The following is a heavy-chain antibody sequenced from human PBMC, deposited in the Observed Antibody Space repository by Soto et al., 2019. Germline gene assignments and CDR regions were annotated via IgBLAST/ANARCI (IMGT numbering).Heavy chain of an antibody. CDR2: IYHDGSA. V-gene: IGHV4-30-2*01. CDR3: ARVSGIYYYGMDV. J-gene: IGHJ6*02. Sequence: SETLSLTFAVSGGSISSDGYSWSWIRQPPGKGLECIGYIYHDGSAYYSPSLRSRVTISVDKSNNQFSLKLSSVTAADTAVYYCARVSGIYYYGMDVWGQGTTVT. CDR1: GGSISSDGYS. D-gene: IGHD3-10*01.